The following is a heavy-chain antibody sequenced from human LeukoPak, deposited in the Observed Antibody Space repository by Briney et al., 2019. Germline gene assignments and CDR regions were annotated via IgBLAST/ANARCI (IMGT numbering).Heavy chain of an antibody. D-gene: IGHD5-12*01. CDR2: INGGGSPI. Sequence: GGSLRLSCAASGFLFSRDSMNWVRQAPGKGLEWVSYINGGGSPILYADSVRGRFTISRDNAKNTVYLQMNSLRAEDTAVYYCARGKYGGYFIDYWGQGTLVTVSS. CDR1: GFLFSRDS. CDR3: ARGKYGGYFIDY. J-gene: IGHJ4*02. V-gene: IGHV3-48*04.